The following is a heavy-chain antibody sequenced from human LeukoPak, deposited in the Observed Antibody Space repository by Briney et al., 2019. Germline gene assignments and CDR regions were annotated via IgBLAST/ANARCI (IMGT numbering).Heavy chain of an antibody. J-gene: IGHJ4*02. Sequence: SETLSLTCTVSGGSISSIIYYWGWIRQPPGKGLEWIGSIYYSVSTYYNPSLKSRVTISVDTSKNQFSLKLSSVTAADTAVYYCARTRYYYNSRSYGAPYYFDYWGQGTLVTVSS. CDR1: GGSISSIIYY. CDR2: IYYSVST. D-gene: IGHD3-10*01. CDR3: ARTRYYYNSRSYGAPYYFDY. V-gene: IGHV4-39*01.